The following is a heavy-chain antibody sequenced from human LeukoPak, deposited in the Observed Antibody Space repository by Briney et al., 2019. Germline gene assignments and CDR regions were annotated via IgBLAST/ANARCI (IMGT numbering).Heavy chain of an antibody. CDR3: ARGGHYYGSGSYYLDY. CDR2: ISSSSSTI. Sequence: GGSLRLSCEASGFTFTTYSMNWVRQAPGKGLEWVSYISSSSSTIHYADSVRGRFTISRDNAKNSLFLQMNSLRAEGTAVYYCARGGHYYGSGSYYLDYWGQGNLVTVSS. D-gene: IGHD3-10*01. J-gene: IGHJ4*02. V-gene: IGHV3-48*01. CDR1: GFTFTTYS.